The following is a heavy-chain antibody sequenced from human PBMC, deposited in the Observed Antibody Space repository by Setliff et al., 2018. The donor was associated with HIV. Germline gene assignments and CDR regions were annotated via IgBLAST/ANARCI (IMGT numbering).Heavy chain of an antibody. CDR1: GYTFTSYG. D-gene: IGHD3-10*01. V-gene: IGHV1-18*01. CDR2: ISAYNGNT. CDR3: ARDKDAIYYGSGSFFYYYYMDV. J-gene: IGHJ6*03. Sequence: ASVKVSCKASGYTFTSYGITWVRQAPGQGLEWMGWISAYNGNTNFAQRLQGRVTMTTDTSTSTAYMELSSLRSEDTAVYYCARDKDAIYYGSGSFFYYYYMDVWGKGTTVTVSS.